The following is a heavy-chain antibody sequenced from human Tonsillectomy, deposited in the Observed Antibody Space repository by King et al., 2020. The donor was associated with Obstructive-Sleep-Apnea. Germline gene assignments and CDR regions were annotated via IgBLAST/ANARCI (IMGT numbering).Heavy chain of an antibody. V-gene: IGHV3-7*03. CDR1: GFTFSNYW. D-gene: IGHD1-1*01. CDR3: ARDEGLERPSDY. J-gene: IGHJ4*02. CDR2: IKQDGSEK. Sequence: VQLVESGGGVVQPGGSLRLSCAASGFTFSNYWMSWVRQAPGKGLEWVANIKQDGSEKYFVDSVRARFTISRDNAENSLYLQMNNLRAEDTAMHYCARDEGLERPSDYWGQGTLVTVSS.